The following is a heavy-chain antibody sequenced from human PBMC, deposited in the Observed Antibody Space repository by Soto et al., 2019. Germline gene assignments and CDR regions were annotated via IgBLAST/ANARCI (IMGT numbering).Heavy chain of an antibody. V-gene: IGHV4-31*03. J-gene: IGHJ3*02. CDR3: AREIPPGSDGAFDI. CDR1: GGSISSGGYY. Sequence: PSETLSLTCTVSGGSISSGGYYWSWIRQHPGKGLEWIGYIYYSGSTYYNPSLKSRVTISVDTSKNQFSLKLSSVTAADTAVYYCAREIPPGSDGAFDIWGQRTMDT. CDR2: IYYSGST.